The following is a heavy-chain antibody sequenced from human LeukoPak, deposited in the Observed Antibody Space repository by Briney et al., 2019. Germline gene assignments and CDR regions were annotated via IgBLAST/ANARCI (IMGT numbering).Heavy chain of an antibody. V-gene: IGHV3-21*01. J-gene: IGHJ4*02. CDR1: GCTFSSYS. CDR3: ARSDDSSGYYGY. Sequence: GGSLRLSCAASGCTFSSYSMNWVRKAPGKGLEWVSSISSSSSYIYYADSVKGRFTISRDNAKNSLYLQMNSLRAEDTAVYYCARSDDSSGYYGYWGQGTLVTVSS. CDR2: ISSSSSYI. D-gene: IGHD3-22*01.